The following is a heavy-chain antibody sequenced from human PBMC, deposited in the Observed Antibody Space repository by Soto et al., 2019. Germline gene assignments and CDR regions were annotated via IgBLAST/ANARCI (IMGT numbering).Heavy chain of an antibody. CDR3: ATLRAYSYRYHYFDH. Sequence: ASVKVSCKVSGYTLTELSMHWVRQAPGKGLEWMGGFDPEDGETIYAQKFQGRVTMTEDTSTDTAYMELSSLRSEDTAVYYCATLRAYSYRYHYFDHWGQGTLFTISS. J-gene: IGHJ4*02. D-gene: IGHD5-18*01. CDR2: FDPEDGET. V-gene: IGHV1-24*01. CDR1: GYTLTELS.